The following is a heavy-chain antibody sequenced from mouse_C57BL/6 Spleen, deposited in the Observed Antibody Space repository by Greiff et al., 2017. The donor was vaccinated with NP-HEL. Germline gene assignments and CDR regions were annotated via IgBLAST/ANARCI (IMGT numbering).Heavy chain of an antibody. CDR1: GYTFTSYW. Sequence: QVQLQQSGAELAKPGASVKLSCKASGYTFTSYWMHWVKQRPGQGLEWIGYINPSSGYTKYNQKFKDQATLTADKSSSTAYMQLSSLTYDDSAVYYCAREAIIYDCYSYAMDYWGQGTSVTVSS. V-gene: IGHV1-7*01. CDR2: INPSSGYT. D-gene: IGHD2-3*01. J-gene: IGHJ4*01. CDR3: AREAIIYDCYSYAMDY.